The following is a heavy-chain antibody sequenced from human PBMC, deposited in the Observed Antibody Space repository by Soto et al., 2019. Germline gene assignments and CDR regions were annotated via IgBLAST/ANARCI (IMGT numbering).Heavy chain of an antibody. D-gene: IGHD1-1*01. Sequence: PGESLRISCKGSGYSFTSYWIGWVRQMPGKGLEWMGIIYPGDADTRYSPSFQGPVTISADKSISTAYLQWSSLKASDTAMYYCAGTYPTHGSYAMDVCGQGTPVTVSS. V-gene: IGHV5-51*01. CDR3: AGTYPTHGSYAMDV. CDR1: GYSFTSYW. CDR2: IYPGDADT. J-gene: IGHJ6*02.